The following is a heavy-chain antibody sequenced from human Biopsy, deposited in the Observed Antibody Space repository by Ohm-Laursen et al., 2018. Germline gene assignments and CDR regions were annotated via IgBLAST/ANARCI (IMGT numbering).Heavy chain of an antibody. V-gene: IGHV4-34*01. J-gene: IGHJ4*02. CDR1: GGSFSGYY. Sequence: GTLSFTCAVYGGSFSGYYWSWIRQPPGKGLEWIGEINHSGSNNYNPSLKSRVTISVDTSKNQFFLKLSSVTAADTAVYYCARGRLRAVARFDYWGQGTLVTVSS. CDR3: ARGRLRAVARFDY. D-gene: IGHD6-19*01. CDR2: INHSGSN.